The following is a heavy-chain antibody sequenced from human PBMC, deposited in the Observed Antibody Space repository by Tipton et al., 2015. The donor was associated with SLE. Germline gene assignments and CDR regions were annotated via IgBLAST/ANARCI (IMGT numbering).Heavy chain of an antibody. V-gene: IGHV4-59*11. CDR1: GGSFSSHY. CDR2: IYYSGST. Sequence: TLSLTCTVSGGSFSSHYWSWIRQPPGKGLEWIGYIYYSGSTNYNPSLKSRVTISVDTSKNQFSLKLSSVTAADTAVYYCARLLPMVRGWFDPWGQGTLVTVSS. D-gene: IGHD3-10*01. CDR3: ARLLPMVRGWFDP. J-gene: IGHJ5*02.